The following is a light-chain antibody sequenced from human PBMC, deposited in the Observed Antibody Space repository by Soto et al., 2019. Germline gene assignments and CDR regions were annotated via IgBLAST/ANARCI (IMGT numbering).Light chain of an antibody. CDR3: QQYNNWPPLT. J-gene: IGKJ4*01. V-gene: IGKV3D-15*01. Sequence: EVVMTQSPATVSASPGETANLSCRASQSVTNNLAWFQQRPGQAPRLLIYGASGRATGIPARFSASGSGTEFTLTISSLRSEDFAVYYCQQYNNWPPLTFGGGTKVEFK. CDR1: QSVTNN. CDR2: GAS.